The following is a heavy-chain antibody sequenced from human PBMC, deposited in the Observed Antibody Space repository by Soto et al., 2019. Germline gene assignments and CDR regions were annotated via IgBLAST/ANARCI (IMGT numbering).Heavy chain of an antibody. CDR2: IIPILGVA. Sequence: QVQLVQSGAEVKKPESSVMVCCKASGVTFSSYTISWLRQAPGQGLEWMGRIIPILGVATYAQKFQGRVTNTADKSTSTAYMELTSLTSEDTAVYYCARQRSTRGFFDSCGQGTLVTVSS. J-gene: IGHJ4*02. V-gene: IGHV1-69*02. D-gene: IGHD3-10*01. CDR3: ARQRSTRGFFDS. CDR1: GVTFSSYT.